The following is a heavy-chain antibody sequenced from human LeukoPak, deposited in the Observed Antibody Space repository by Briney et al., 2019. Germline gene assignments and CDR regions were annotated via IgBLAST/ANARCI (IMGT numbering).Heavy chain of an antibody. J-gene: IGHJ4*02. D-gene: IGHD5-18*01. Sequence: PGGSLRLSCAASGFTFSSYSMNWVRQAPGKGLEWVSAISGSGGSTYYADSVKGRFTISRDNSKNTLYLQMNSLRAEDTAVYYCAKEVGSRSYGPTGLYFDYWGQGTLVTVSS. CDR2: ISGSGGST. CDR1: GFTFSSYS. CDR3: AKEVGSRSYGPTGLYFDY. V-gene: IGHV3-23*01.